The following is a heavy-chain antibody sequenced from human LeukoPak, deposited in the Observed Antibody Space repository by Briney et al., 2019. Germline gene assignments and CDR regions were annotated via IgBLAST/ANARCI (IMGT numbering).Heavy chain of an antibody. CDR3: ARVTNYDILTGYYAWYYFDY. Sequence: ASVKVSCKASGYTFTSYAMHWVRQAPGQRREWMGWINAGNGNTKYSQKFQGRVTITRDTSASTAYMELNSLRSEDTAVYYCARVTNYDILTGYYAWYYFDYWGQGTLVTVSS. V-gene: IGHV1-3*01. J-gene: IGHJ4*02. CDR1: GYTFTSYA. CDR2: INAGNGNT. D-gene: IGHD3-9*01.